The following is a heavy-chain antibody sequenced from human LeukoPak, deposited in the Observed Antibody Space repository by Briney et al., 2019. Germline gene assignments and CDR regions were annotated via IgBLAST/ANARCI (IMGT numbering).Heavy chain of an antibody. D-gene: IGHD3/OR15-3a*01. Sequence: PGGSLRLSCAASGFTYSNYVMTWARQAPGKGLEWVSSITGGGGTFYADSVKGRFTISRDNSRDTVYLQMNSLRVEDTALYYCTRESAGLDDYWGQGTLVTVSS. V-gene: IGHV3-23*01. CDR2: ITGGGGT. J-gene: IGHJ4*02. CDR3: TRESAGLDDY. CDR1: GFTYSNYV.